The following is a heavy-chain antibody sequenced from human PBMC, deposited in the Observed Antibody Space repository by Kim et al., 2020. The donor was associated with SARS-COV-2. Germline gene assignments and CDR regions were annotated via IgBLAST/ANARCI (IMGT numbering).Heavy chain of an antibody. Sequence: DTDSVKGRFTISRNNAENTLYLQMNELRAEDTAVYYCARRQFTRGWYYFNYWGQGTLVTVSS. D-gene: IGHD6-19*01. J-gene: IGHJ4*02. V-gene: IGHV3-74*01. CDR3: ARRQFTRGWYYFNY.